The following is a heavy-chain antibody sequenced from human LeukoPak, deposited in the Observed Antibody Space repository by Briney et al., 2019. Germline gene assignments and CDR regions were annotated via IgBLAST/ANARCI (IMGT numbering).Heavy chain of an antibody. J-gene: IGHJ4*02. D-gene: IGHD1-20*01. Sequence: GGSLRLSCAASGLTFSSYAMTWVRQAPGKGLEWVSGISSSSTNIQYADSVKGRFSISRDNAKSSLYLQMNSLRAEDTAVYYCGRCITTSLIVNDYWGQGTLVTVSS. CDR3: GRCITTSLIVNDY. CDR1: GLTFSSYA. V-gene: IGHV3-21*01. CDR2: ISSSSTNI.